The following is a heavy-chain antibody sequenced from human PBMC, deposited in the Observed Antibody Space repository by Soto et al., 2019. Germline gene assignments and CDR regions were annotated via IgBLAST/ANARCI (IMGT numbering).Heavy chain of an antibody. CDR1: GFTFSSYG. J-gene: IGHJ6*02. CDR3: ATDLYSSGWYYYGMDV. Sequence: AGGSLRLSCAASGFTFSSYGMHWVRQAPGKGLEWVAVIWYDGSNKYYADSVKGRFTISRDNSKNTLYLQMNSLRAEDTAVYYCATDLYSSGWYYYGMDVWGQGTTVTVSS. CDR2: IWYDGSNK. V-gene: IGHV3-33*01. D-gene: IGHD6-19*01.